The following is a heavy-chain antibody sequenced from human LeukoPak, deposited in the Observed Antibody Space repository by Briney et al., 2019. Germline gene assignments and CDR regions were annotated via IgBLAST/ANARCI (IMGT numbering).Heavy chain of an antibody. CDR1: GFTFSSYA. D-gene: IGHD3-22*01. J-gene: IGHJ4*02. V-gene: IGHV3-30-3*01. CDR3: AGAYYDSSGYYEAAHYFDY. CDR2: ISYDGSNK. Sequence: GGSLRLSCAASGFTFSSYAMHWVRQAPGKGLEWVAVISYDGSNKYYADSVKGRFTISRDNSKNTLYLQMNSLRAEDTAVYYCAGAYYDSSGYYEAAHYFDYWGQGTLVTVSS.